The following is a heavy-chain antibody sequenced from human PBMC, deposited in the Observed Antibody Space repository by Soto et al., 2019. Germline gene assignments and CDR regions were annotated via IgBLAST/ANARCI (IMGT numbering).Heavy chain of an antibody. CDR2: MHFSGGA. D-gene: IGHD3-16*01. CDR3: AKSGHTFERVV. V-gene: IGHV4-59*01. CDR1: GVSMKNYY. J-gene: IGHJ4*02. Sequence: QVQLQESGPGLVKPSETLSLTCSVSGVSMKNYYGSWIRQSPGKGLEHIGYMHFSGGANYSPSLRSRVTISVDTSNNQFSLRLSSMSAADTAIYYCAKSGHTFERVVWGQGILVTVSS.